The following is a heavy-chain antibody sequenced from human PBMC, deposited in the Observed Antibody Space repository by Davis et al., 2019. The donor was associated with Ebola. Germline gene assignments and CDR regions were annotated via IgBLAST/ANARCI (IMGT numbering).Heavy chain of an antibody. CDR1: EFIFSSYA. J-gene: IGHJ6*02. Sequence: GESLKISCATSEFIFSSYAMSWVRQAPGKGLECVAVISYDGNQKYYADSVKGRFTISRENSKNSIFLQLNSLRAEDTAVYYCAKQLGSGFMYDGMDVWGQGTTVTVSS. V-gene: IGHV3-30*18. CDR3: AKQLGSGFMYDGMDV. CDR2: ISYDGNQK. D-gene: IGHD3-3*01.